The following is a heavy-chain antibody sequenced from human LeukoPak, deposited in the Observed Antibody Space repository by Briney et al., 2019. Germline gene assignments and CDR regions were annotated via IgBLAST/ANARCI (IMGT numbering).Heavy chain of an antibody. CDR2: MNPNSGNT. Sequence: ASVKVSCKASGYTFTSYDINWVRQDTGQRLEWMGWMNPNSGNTGYAQKFQGRVTMTRNTSISTAYMELSSLRSEDTAVYYCARIMRAYYYYGMDVWGQGTTVTVSS. V-gene: IGHV1-8*01. CDR1: GYTFTSYD. CDR3: ARIMRAYYYYGMDV. J-gene: IGHJ6*02.